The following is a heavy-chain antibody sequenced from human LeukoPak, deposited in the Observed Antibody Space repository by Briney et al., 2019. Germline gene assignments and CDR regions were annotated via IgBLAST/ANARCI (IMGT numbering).Heavy chain of an antibody. Sequence: ASVKVSCKTSGYTFNNYDINWVRQAPGQGLEWMGYMNPDNDDTGYARKFQGRVTITRDTSISTAYMELSSLRSEDTAVYYCAREGYCPSSSCYVQWWGQGTLVTVSS. CDR2: MNPDNDDT. V-gene: IGHV1-8*03. J-gene: IGHJ4*02. D-gene: IGHD2-2*01. CDR3: AREGYCPSSSCYVQW. CDR1: GYTFNNYD.